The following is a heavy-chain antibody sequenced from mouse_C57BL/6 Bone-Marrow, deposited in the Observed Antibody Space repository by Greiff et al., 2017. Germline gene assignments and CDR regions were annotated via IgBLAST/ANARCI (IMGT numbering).Heavy chain of an antibody. J-gene: IGHJ2*01. CDR3: ARVGYYSLDY. CDR2: IYPGDGDT. CDR1: GYAFSSYW. D-gene: IGHD2-12*01. Sequence: QVQLQQSGAELVKPGASVKISCKASGYAFSSYWLHWVKQRPGKGLEWIGQIYPGDGDTNYNGKFNGKATLTADNTSSTAYMQLSSLTSEDSAVYFSARVGYYSLDYWGQGTTLTVSS. V-gene: IGHV1-80*01.